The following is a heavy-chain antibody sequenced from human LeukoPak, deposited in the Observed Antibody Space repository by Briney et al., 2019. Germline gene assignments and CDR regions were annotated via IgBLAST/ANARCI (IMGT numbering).Heavy chain of an antibody. CDR3: ARGVYSGSYYDY. CDR1: GFTFSSYW. V-gene: IGHV3-74*01. D-gene: IGHD1-26*01. CDR2: INSDGSST. Sequence: PGGSLRLSCAASGFTFSSYWMHWVRQAPGKGLVWVSRINSDGSSTSYADSVKGRFTISRDNAKNTLCLQMNSLRAEDTAVYYRARGVYSGSYYDYWGQGTLVTVSS. J-gene: IGHJ4*02.